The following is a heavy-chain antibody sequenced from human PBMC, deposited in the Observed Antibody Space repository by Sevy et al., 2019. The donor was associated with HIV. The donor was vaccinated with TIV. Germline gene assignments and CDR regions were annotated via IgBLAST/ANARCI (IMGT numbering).Heavy chain of an antibody. CDR1: GGSISSSSYY. CDR2: MYYSGNT. Sequence: SETLSLTCTVSGGSISSSSYYWGWIRQPPGKGLEWIGSMYYSGNTYYNPSVKSRVTISADTSKNQFSLKLSSVTAADTAVYYCARGQRLPHFDYRGQGTLVTVSS. V-gene: IGHV4-39*01. CDR3: ARGQRLPHFDY. J-gene: IGHJ4*02. D-gene: IGHD6-25*01.